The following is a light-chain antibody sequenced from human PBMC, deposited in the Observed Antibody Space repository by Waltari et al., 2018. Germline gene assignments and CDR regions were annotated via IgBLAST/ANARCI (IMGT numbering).Light chain of an antibody. Sequence: ETLMTQSPATLSVSPGERATLSCRASQSVRSNLAWYQQRPGQAPRLLIYGASTRATDIPARFSGSGSGTEFTLTISSLQSEDFAVYYCQQYNDWHTFGQ. CDR2: GAS. V-gene: IGKV3-15*01. CDR3: QQYNDWHT. J-gene: IGKJ2*01. CDR1: QSVRSN.